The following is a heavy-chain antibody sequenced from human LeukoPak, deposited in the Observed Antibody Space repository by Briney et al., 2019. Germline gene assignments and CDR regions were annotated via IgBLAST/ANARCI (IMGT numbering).Heavy chain of an antibody. J-gene: IGHJ6*02. CDR1: GFTFDDYG. V-gene: IGHV3-20*04. Sequence: PGGSLRLSCAASGFTFDDYGMSWVRQAPGKGLEWVSGINWNGGSTGYADSVKGRFTISRDNAKNSLYLQMNSLRAGDTALYYCARGYYDSSGYLYYYNGMDVWGQGTTVTVSS. D-gene: IGHD3-22*01. CDR2: INWNGGST. CDR3: ARGYYDSSGYLYYYNGMDV.